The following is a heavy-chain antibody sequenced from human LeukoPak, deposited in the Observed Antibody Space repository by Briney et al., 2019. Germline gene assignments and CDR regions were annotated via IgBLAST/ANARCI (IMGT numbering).Heavy chain of an antibody. CDR1: GGIFRSYA. D-gene: IGHD3-22*01. V-gene: IGHV1-69*01. CDR3: ASYPHYYDSSGYYGY. J-gene: IGHJ4*02. CDR2: IIPIFGTA. Sequence: SVTVSCKASGGIFRSYAISWVRQAPGQGLEWMGGIIPIFGTANYAQKFQGRVTITADEFTSTAYMELSSLRSEDTAVYYCASYPHYYDSSGYYGYWGQGTLVTVSS.